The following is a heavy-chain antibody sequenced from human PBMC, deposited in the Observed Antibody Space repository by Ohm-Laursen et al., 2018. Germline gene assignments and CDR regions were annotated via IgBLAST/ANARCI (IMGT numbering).Heavy chain of an antibody. J-gene: IGHJ5*02. Sequence: GTLSLTCTVSGGSISSYYWSWIRQLPGKGLEWIGYIYYSGSTNYNPSLKSRVTISVDTSKNQFSLKLSSVTAADTAVYYCARAYYYDSSGYYWFDPWGQGTLVTVSS. CDR1: GGSISSYY. D-gene: IGHD3-22*01. CDR2: IYYSGST. V-gene: IGHV4-59*12. CDR3: ARAYYYDSSGYYWFDP.